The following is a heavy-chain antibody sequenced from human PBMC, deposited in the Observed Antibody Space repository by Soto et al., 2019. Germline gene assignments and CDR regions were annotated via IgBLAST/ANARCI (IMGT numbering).Heavy chain of an antibody. CDR3: ARETRYSGYDPGDY. Sequence: QVQLVQSGAEVNKPGSSVNVSCKDSGGTVSSYTISWMRQAPGQGLEWMGRIIPVLVIAKYAQKCQGRVTSAADKSMSKAYMELSSLSSAETSVYYGARETRYSGYDPGDYWGQGTLVTVSS. V-gene: IGHV1-69*08. J-gene: IGHJ4*02. CDR2: IIPVLVIA. CDR1: GGTVSSYT. D-gene: IGHD5-12*01.